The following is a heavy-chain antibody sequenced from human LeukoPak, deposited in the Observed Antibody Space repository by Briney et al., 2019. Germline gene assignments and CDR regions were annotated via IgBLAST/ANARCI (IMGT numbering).Heavy chain of an antibody. Sequence: GGSLRLSCAASGFTFSSYAMSWVRQAPGKGLEWVSAISGSGGSTYYADSVKGRFTISRDNSKNTLYLQMNGLRAEDTAVYYCAKDSQLWLPSSLDYWGQGTLVTVSS. J-gene: IGHJ4*02. CDR3: AKDSQLWLPSSLDY. CDR1: GFTFSSYA. CDR2: ISGSGGST. V-gene: IGHV3-23*01. D-gene: IGHD5-18*01.